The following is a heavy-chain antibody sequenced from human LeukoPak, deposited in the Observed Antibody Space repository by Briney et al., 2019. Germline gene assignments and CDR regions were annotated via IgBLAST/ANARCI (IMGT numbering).Heavy chain of an antibody. CDR2: INHIVST. J-gene: IGHJ3*02. CDR1: GRSFSGYY. Sequence: SQTLSLTCAVYGRSFSGYYCSWIRQPPGKWLEWLGEINHIVSTNNNPSLKTRVTISVDPSKNKFSMKLSSVTAADTAVYYCARVMDYDFWSGYYGAFDIWGQGTMVTVSS. CDR3: ARVMDYDFWSGYYGAFDI. V-gene: IGHV4-34*01. D-gene: IGHD3-3*01.